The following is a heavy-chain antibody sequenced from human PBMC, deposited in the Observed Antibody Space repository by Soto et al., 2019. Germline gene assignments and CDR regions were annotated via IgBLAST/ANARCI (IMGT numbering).Heavy chain of an antibody. CDR1: GYTFTGYY. J-gene: IGHJ3*02. CDR2: INPNSGGT. D-gene: IGHD5-12*01. CDR3: AREGYIVATGEYDAFDI. Sequence: QVQLVQSGAEVKKPGASVKVSCKASGYTFTGYYMHWVRQAPGQGLEWMGWINPNSGGTNYAQKFQGWVTMTRDTSISTAYMELSRLRSDDTAVYYCAREGYIVATGEYDAFDIWGQGTMVTVSS. V-gene: IGHV1-2*04.